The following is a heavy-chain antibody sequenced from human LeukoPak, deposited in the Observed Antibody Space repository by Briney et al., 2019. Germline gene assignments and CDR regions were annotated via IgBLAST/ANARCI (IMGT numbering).Heavy chain of an antibody. Sequence: PGGSLRLSCAASGFTFSSYWMSWVRQAPGKGLEWVANIKQDGSEKYYVDSVKGRFTISRDNAKNSLYLQMNSLRAEDTAVYYCARYQSYYDFWSGYSGAAFDIWGQGTMVTVSS. CDR2: IKQDGSEK. CDR3: ARYQSYYDFWSGYSGAAFDI. V-gene: IGHV3-7*01. J-gene: IGHJ3*02. D-gene: IGHD3-3*01. CDR1: GFTFSSYW.